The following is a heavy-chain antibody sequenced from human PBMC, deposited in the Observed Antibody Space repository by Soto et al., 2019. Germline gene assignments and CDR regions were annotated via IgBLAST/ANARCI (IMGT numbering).Heavy chain of an antibody. V-gene: IGHV4-34*02. D-gene: IGHD3-3*01. CDR3: ATRITVFGLLIPPFDP. Sequence: QVHLQQWGAGLLKPSETLSLTCAVYGGSVNGYYWNWIRQPPGKGLEWIGVINHTGGTHYNPSLKSRVTMSVDTSKNQFSLRLSSVNAADTAIYYCATRITVFGLLIPPFDPWGQGTKVTVSS. CDR2: INHTGGT. CDR1: GGSVNGYY. J-gene: IGHJ5*02.